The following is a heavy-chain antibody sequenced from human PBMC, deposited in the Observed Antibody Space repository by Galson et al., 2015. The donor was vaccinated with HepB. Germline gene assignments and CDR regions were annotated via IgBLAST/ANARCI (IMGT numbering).Heavy chain of an antibody. J-gene: IGHJ4*02. CDR2: ISGSGGST. V-gene: IGHV3-23*01. CDR1: GFTFSSYA. Sequence: ASGFTFSSYAMSWVRQAPGKGLEWVSAISGSGGSTYYADSVKGRFTISRDNSKNTLYLQMNSLRAEDTAVYYCAKDGTTYYDILTGYFTRRHFDYWGQGTLVTVSS. CDR3: AKDGTTYYDILTGYFTRRHFDY. D-gene: IGHD3-9*01.